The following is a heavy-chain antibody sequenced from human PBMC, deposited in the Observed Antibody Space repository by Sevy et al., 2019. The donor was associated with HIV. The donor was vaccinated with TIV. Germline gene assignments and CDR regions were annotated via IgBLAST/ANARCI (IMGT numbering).Heavy chain of an antibody. D-gene: IGHD6-19*01. J-gene: IGHJ5*02. Sequence: GGSLRLSCAASGFTFRNYWMSWVRQAPGKGLEWVANIKQDGSEKYYVDSVKGRVTISRDNTKNSLYLQMNSLRAEDTAVYYCARDVRYSSGWYWFDPWGQGTLVTVSS. V-gene: IGHV3-7*01. CDR3: ARDVRYSSGWYWFDP. CDR2: IKQDGSEK. CDR1: GFTFRNYW.